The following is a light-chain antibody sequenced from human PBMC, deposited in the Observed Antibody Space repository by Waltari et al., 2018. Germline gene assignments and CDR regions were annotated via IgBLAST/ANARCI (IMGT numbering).Light chain of an antibody. CDR3: QQYSTYSLWA. CDR1: QNISRW. Sequence: DIQMTQSPSTLSASIGDRVTITCRASQNISRWLAWYQQKPGKAPNLLIYKTSSLQSGVPSRFNGSGSGTEFTLTISSLQPEDFATYYCQQYSTYSLWAFGQGTKVEIK. CDR2: KTS. J-gene: IGKJ1*01. V-gene: IGKV1-5*03.